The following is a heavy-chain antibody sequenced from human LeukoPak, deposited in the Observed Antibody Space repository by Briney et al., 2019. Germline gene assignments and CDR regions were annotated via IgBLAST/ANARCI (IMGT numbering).Heavy chain of an antibody. J-gene: IGHJ4*02. CDR2: IYYSGST. V-gene: IGHV4-59*08. CDR3: ARSIAAAGAAAY. D-gene: IGHD6-13*01. Sequence: NPSETLSLTCTVSGGSISSYYWSWIRQPPGKGLEWIGYIYYSGSTNYNPSLKSRVTISVDTSKNPFSLKLSSVTAADTAVYYCARSIAAAGAAAYWGQGTLVTVSS. CDR1: GGSISSYY.